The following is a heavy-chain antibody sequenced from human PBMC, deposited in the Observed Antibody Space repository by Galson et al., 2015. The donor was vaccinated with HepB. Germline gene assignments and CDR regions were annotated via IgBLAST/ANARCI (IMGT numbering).Heavy chain of an antibody. CDR1: GFTFSSHG. CDR2: VRYDGNNQ. D-gene: IGHD3-10*01. CDR3: AKDQSGVGLDY. J-gene: IGHJ4*02. Sequence: SLRLSCAASGFTFSSHGMHWVRQAPGKGLEWVAFVRYDGNNQYYADSVKGRFTISRDNSRNTLYLQMNSLRPEDTAVYYCAKDQSGVGLDYWARGTLVTVSS. V-gene: IGHV3-30*02.